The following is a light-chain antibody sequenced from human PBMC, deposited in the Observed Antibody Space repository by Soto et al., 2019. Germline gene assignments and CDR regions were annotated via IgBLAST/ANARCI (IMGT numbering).Light chain of an antibody. J-gene: IGKJ4*01. Sequence: EIVMTQSPATLYESPGERATLSCRASQTLYNNLAWYQQKLGQAPRLLIYGASARATDIPARFSGSGSGTEFTLTISGLQSEDFAIYYCQQYNDWPLTFGGGTKVEIK. V-gene: IGKV3-15*01. CDR2: GAS. CDR1: QTLYNN. CDR3: QQYNDWPLT.